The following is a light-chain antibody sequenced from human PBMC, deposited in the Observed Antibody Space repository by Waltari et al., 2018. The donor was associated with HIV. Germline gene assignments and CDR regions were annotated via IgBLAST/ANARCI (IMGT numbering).Light chain of an antibody. CDR3: NSYAGSNNVV. CDR1: SSDVGGYHY. J-gene: IGLJ2*01. V-gene: IGLV2-8*01. Sequence: QSALTQPPSASGSPGQSVPISCTGTSSDVGGYHYVSWYQQHPGKAPKLMIYEVSKRPSGVPDRFSGSKSGNTASLTVSGLQAEDEADYYCNSYAGSNNVVFGGGTKVTVL. CDR2: EVS.